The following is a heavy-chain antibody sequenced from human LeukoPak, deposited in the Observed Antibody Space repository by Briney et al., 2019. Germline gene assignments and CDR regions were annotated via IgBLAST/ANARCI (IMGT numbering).Heavy chain of an antibody. Sequence: SETLSLTCAVYGGSFSGYYWSWIRQPPGKGLEWIGEINHSGSTNYNPSLKSRVTMSVDTSKNQFSLKLSSVTAADTAVYYCARDRYYYYGSGSYYLFDYWGQGTLVTVSS. J-gene: IGHJ4*02. V-gene: IGHV4-34*01. D-gene: IGHD3-10*01. CDR2: INHSGST. CDR3: ARDRYYYYGSGSYYLFDY. CDR1: GGSFSGYY.